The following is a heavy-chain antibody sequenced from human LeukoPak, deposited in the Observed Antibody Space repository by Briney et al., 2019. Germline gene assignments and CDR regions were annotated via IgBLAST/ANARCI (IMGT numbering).Heavy chain of an antibody. J-gene: IGHJ4*02. V-gene: IGHV4-39*07. CDR3: ARTPGREYYFDY. Sequence: SETLSLTCTVSGGSISSSSYYWGWIRQPPGKGLEWIGSIYYSGSTYYNPSLKSRDTISVDTSKNQFSLKLSSVTAADTAVYYCARTPGREYYFDYWGQGTLVTVSS. D-gene: IGHD3-10*01. CDR1: GGSISSSSYY. CDR2: IYYSGST.